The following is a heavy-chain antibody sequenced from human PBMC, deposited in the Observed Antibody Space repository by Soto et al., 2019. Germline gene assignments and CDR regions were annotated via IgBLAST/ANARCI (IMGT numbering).Heavy chain of an antibody. Sequence: RESLKISCKGSGYSFTSYWIGWVRQMPGKGLEGMGIIYPGDSDTRYSPSFQGQVTISADKSISTAYLQWSSLKASDTAMYYCAMAMVRGNNYYRKDLWGQGTSATVSS. D-gene: IGHD3-10*01. V-gene: IGHV5-51*01. J-gene: IGHJ6*02. CDR3: AMAMVRGNNYYRKDL. CDR2: IYPGDSDT. CDR1: GYSFTSYW.